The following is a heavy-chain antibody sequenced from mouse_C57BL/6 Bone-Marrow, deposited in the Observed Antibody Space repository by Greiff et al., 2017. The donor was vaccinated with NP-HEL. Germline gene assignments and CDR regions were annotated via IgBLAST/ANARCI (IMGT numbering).Heavy chain of an antibody. V-gene: IGHV5-6*01. D-gene: IGHD2-1*01. Sequence: DVQLVESGGDLVKPGGSLKLSCAASGFTFSSYGMSWVRQTPDKRLEWVATISSGGSYTYYPDSVKGRFTISRDNAKNTLYLQMSSLKSEDTAMYYCARGGLVYYGNYLAAYWGQGTLVTVSA. CDR2: ISSGGSYT. J-gene: IGHJ3*01. CDR3: ARGGLVYYGNYLAAY. CDR1: GFTFSSYG.